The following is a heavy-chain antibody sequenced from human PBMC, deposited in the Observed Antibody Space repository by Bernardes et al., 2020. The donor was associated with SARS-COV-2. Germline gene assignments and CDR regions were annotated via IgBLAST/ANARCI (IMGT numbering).Heavy chain of an antibody. CDR1: GYTFSNYG. V-gene: IGHV1-18*01. Sequence: ASVKVSCKASGYTFSNYGVSWVRQAPGQGLEWLGWVSTYNGNTNYAQKFQDRVTMTTDTSTSTAYMELRSLRSDDTAVYYCARDGGLVSVATAPFDYWGQGTLVTVSS. CDR2: VSTYNGNT. CDR3: ARDGGLVSVATAPFDY. D-gene: IGHD5-12*01. J-gene: IGHJ4*02.